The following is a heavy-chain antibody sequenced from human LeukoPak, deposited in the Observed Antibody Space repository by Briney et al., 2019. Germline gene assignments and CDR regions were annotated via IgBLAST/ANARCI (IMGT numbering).Heavy chain of an antibody. CDR2: INPNSGGT. CDR3: ARSKGDYGISDF. CDR1: GYTFTGYY. V-gene: IGHV1-2*02. Sequence: ASVKVSCKASGYTFTGYYMHWVRQAPGQGLEWMGWINPNSGGTNYAQKFQGRVTMTRDTSISTAYMELSRLRSDDTAVYYCARSKGDYGISDFWGQGTLVIVSS. D-gene: IGHD4-17*01. J-gene: IGHJ4*02.